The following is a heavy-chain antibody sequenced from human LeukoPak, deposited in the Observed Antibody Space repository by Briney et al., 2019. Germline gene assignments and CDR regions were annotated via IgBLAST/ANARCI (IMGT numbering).Heavy chain of an antibody. J-gene: IGHJ4*02. CDR2: ISYDGSNK. CDR1: GFTFSSYG. V-gene: IGHV3-30*18. CDR3: AKEQFGELLSGFDY. D-gene: IGHD3-10*01. Sequence: GGSLRLSCAASGFTFSSYGMHWVRQAPGKGLEWVAVISYDGSNKYYADSVKGRFTISRDNSKNTLYLQMNSLRAEDTAVYYCAKEQFGELLSGFDYWGQGTLVTVSS.